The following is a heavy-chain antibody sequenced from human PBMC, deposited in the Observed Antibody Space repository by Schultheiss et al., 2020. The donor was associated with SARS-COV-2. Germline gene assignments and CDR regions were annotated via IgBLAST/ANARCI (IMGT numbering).Heavy chain of an antibody. CDR2: IYYSGSA. V-gene: IGHV4-34*01. CDR3: ARGSTSPDY. J-gene: IGHJ4*02. CDR1: GGSFSGYY. Sequence: SETLSLTCAVYGGSFSGYYWSWIRQPPGKGLEWIGYIYYSGSANYNPSLKSRVTISVDTSKNQFSLKLSSVTAEDTAVYYCARGSTSPDYWGQGTLVTVSS.